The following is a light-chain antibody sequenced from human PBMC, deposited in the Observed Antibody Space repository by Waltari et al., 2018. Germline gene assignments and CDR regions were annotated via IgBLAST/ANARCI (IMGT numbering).Light chain of an antibody. V-gene: IGKV3-15*01. CDR1: QKIASH. CDR3: QEYNNWTPWT. J-gene: IGKJ1*01. CDR2: SAS. Sequence: TQVPAPLSVSLGDRATLSRRASQKIASHLAWYQHKPGQSPRPLTHSASTRDNGVPARFSGPVYGTEFTLNIISMQSEDFAVYYCQEYNNWTPWTFGQGTKVEIK.